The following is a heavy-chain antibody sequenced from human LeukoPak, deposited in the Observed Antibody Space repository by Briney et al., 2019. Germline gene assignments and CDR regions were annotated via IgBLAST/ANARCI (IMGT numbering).Heavy chain of an antibody. CDR3: ATYLAGAETFDI. Sequence: GESLKISCKGSGYSFSKYWIGWVRQMPGKGLEWMGLIFPGDSDTKYSPSFQGQVTISADKSISTAYLQWSSLKASDTAMYYCATYLAGAETFDIWGQGTMVTVSS. J-gene: IGHJ3*02. CDR2: IFPGDSDT. D-gene: IGHD3-16*01. V-gene: IGHV5-51*01. CDR1: GYSFSKYW.